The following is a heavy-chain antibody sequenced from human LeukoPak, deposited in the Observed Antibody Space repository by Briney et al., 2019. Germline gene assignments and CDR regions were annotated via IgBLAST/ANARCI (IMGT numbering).Heavy chain of an antibody. D-gene: IGHD5-24*01. CDR2: IYTSGST. J-gene: IGHJ3*02. CDR3: AQVMATMGLDAFDI. Sequence: SETLSLTCTVSGGSISSYYWSWIQQPAGKGLEWIGRIYTSGSTNYNPSLKSRVTMSVDTSKNQFSLKPTSVTAADTAVYYCAQVMATMGLDAFDIWGQGTMVTVSS. CDR1: GGSISSYY. V-gene: IGHV4-4*07.